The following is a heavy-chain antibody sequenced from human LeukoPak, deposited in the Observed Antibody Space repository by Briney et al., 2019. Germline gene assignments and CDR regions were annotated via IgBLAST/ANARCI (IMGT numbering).Heavy chain of an antibody. CDR3: ARGTYYYYYYMDV. Sequence: GGSLRLSCAASGFTFSSYWMSWVRQAPGKGLEWVANIKQDGSEKYYVDSVKGRFTISRDNAKNSLYLQMNSLRAEDTAVYYCARGTYYYYYYMDVWGKGTTVTVSS. V-gene: IGHV3-7*01. CDR2: IKQDGSEK. J-gene: IGHJ6*03. CDR1: GFTFSSYW.